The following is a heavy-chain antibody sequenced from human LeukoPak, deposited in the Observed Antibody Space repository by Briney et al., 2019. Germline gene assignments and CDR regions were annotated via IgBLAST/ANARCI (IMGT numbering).Heavy chain of an antibody. CDR1: GYSISSGYY. J-gene: IGHJ3*02. CDR2: MYHSGST. V-gene: IGHV4-38-2*01. D-gene: IGHD1/OR15-1a*01. CDR3: ARVETRGAFDI. Sequence: SETLSLTCAVSGYSISSGYYWGWIRPPPGKGLEWIASMYHSGSTYYNPSLKSRVTISVDTSKNRFSLKLSSVTAADTAVYYCARVETRGAFDIWGQGTMVTVSS.